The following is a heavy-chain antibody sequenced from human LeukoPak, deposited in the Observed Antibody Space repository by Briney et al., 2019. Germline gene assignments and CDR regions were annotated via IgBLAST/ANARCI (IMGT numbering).Heavy chain of an antibody. CDR3: ARDRRGYENYYYGMDV. J-gene: IGHJ6*02. Sequence: GGSLRLSCAASGFTFSSYWMHWVRQATGKGLEWVSAIGTAGDTYYPGSVKGRFTISRENAKNSLYLQMNSLRAGDTAVYYCARDRRGYENYYYGMDVWGQGTTVTVSS. CDR1: GFTFSSYW. V-gene: IGHV3-13*01. D-gene: IGHD5-12*01. CDR2: IGTAGDT.